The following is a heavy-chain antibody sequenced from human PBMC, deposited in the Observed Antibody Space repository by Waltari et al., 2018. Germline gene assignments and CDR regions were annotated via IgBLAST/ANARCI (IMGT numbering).Heavy chain of an antibody. Sequence: QVQLQESGPGLVKPSQTLSLTCTVSGDSISSGAYYWSWIRQPPGKGLEWIGYIYESGSTYYNPSLKRRLTISVDTSKNQFSLNLNSVTAADTAVYYCARGGSNWDAWFDPWGQGTLVSVSS. J-gene: IGHJ5*02. D-gene: IGHD1-1*01. CDR3: ARGGSNWDAWFDP. CDR2: IYESGST. V-gene: IGHV4-30-4*01. CDR1: GDSISSGAYY.